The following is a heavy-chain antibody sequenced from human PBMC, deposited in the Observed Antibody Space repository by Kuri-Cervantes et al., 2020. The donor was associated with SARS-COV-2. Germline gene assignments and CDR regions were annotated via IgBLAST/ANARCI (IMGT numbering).Heavy chain of an antibody. CDR3: ARVRQNDFQAFDY. V-gene: IGHV1-2*02. Sequence: ASVKVSCKASGYTFTGYYMHWVRQAPGQGLEWMGWINPNSGGTNYAQKFQGRVTMTRGTSITTAYMELSRLRFDDTAVYYCARVRQNDFQAFDYWGQETLVTVSS. CDR2: INPNSGGT. J-gene: IGHJ4*02. CDR1: GYTFTGYY. D-gene: IGHD3-3*01.